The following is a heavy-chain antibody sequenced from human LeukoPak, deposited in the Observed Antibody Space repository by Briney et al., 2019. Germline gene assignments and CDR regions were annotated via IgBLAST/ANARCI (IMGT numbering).Heavy chain of an antibody. Sequence: GGSLRLSCAASGFTFSSYSMNWVRQAPGKGLEWVSSISSSSSYIYYADSVKGRFTISRDNAKNSLYLQMNSLRAEDTAVYYCARAVYGNGWFDPWGQGTLVTVSS. V-gene: IGHV3-21*01. D-gene: IGHD2-8*01. J-gene: IGHJ5*02. CDR3: ARAVYGNGWFDP. CDR2: ISSSSSYI. CDR1: GFTFSSYS.